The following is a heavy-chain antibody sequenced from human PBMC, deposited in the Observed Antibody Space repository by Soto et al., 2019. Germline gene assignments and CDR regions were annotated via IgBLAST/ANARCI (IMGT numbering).Heavy chain of an antibody. CDR3: AKSVALFWSGYPSDY. V-gene: IGHV3-23*01. J-gene: IGHJ4*02. D-gene: IGHD3-3*01. CDR1: GFTFNSHA. Sequence: EVQLLESGGCLVQPGGSLRLSCAASGFTFNSHAMSWVRQAPGKGLEWVSAISGTTYYAVSVKGRFTASRDDSKNTLLLEMICHRAEETAVYYCAKSVALFWSGYPSDYWGQGTLVTVS. CDR2: ISGTT.